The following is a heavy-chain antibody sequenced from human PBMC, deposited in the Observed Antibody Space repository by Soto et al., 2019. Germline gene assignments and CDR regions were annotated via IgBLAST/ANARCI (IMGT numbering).Heavy chain of an antibody. CDR3: EIGTRNSWTCDF. V-gene: IGHV1-69*01. J-gene: IGHJ4*02. Sequence: QVQVVQSGAEVKKPGSSVKVSCKASGGTFSDYAISWVRQAPGHGLEWVGGIIPLTETPVYAQTVQGRLTITADEVTSAAYMELSSLRSDDTAVYFCEIGTRNSWTCDFWGQGTLVTVSS. CDR1: GGTFSDYA. D-gene: IGHD1-1*01. CDR2: IIPLTETP.